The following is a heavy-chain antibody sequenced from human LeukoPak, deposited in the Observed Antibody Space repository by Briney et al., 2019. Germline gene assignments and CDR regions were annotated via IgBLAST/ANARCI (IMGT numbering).Heavy chain of an antibody. Sequence: SETLSLTCTVSGGSISSSSYYWGWIRQPPGKGLEWIGSIYYSGSTYYNASLKSRVTISVDTSKNQFSLKLSSVTAADTAVYYCARETSYGGDFDYWGQGTLVTVSS. CDR1: GGSISSSSYY. J-gene: IGHJ4*02. CDR2: IYYSGST. V-gene: IGHV4-39*07. D-gene: IGHD4-17*01. CDR3: ARETSYGGDFDY.